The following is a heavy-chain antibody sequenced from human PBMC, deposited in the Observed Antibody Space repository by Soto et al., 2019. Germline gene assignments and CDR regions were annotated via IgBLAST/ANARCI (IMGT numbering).Heavy chain of an antibody. CDR2: IKPDGSAT. V-gene: IGHV3-7*01. Sequence: PGGSLRLSCAVSGFTFGSYWMNWVRLIPGKGLEWVAYIKPDGSATYYVDSVKGRFTISRDNAKNSLYLQMSSLRVEDTSVYYCARAGYCGPGCYYYFDYWGQGTLVTRLL. CDR1: GFTFGSYW. J-gene: IGHJ4*02. D-gene: IGHD2-21*02. CDR3: ARAGYCGPGCYYYFDY.